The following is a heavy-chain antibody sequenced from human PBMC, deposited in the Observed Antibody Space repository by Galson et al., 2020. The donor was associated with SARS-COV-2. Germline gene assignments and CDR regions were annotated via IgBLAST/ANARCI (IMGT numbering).Heavy chain of an antibody. V-gene: IGHV3-30-3*02. CDR1: GFAFSTYS. CDR2: ISSDGNIK. J-gene: IGHJ2*01. Sequence: SLRLSCAASGFAFSTYSVHWVRQAPGKGLEWVAVISSDGNIKFNADTVKGRFTISRDNSKNTLYLHMDSLRPEDTAVYYCAKPKIVRGRGDIDLWGRGTLVIVSS. CDR3: AKPKIVRGRGDIDL. D-gene: IGHD3-16*02.